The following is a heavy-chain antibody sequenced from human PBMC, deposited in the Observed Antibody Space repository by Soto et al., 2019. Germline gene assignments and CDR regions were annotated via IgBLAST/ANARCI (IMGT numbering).Heavy chain of an antibody. CDR3: AKDVDTAMPSGFDY. J-gene: IGHJ4*02. CDR1: GFTFSSYG. D-gene: IGHD5-18*01. CDR2: ISYDGSNK. Sequence: QVQLVESGGGVVQPGRSLRLSCAASGFTFSSYGMHWVRQAPGKGLEWVAVISYDGSNKYYADSVKGRFTISRDNSKNTLYLQMNSLGAEDTAVYYGAKDVDTAMPSGFDYWGQGTLVTVSS. V-gene: IGHV3-30*18.